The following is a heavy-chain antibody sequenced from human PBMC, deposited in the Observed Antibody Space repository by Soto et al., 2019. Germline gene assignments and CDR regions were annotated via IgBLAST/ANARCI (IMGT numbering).Heavy chain of an antibody. CDR2: VYSSGSV. CDR1: GGPLSSAAYG. D-gene: IGHD3-16*01. Sequence: QVELQESGPRLLKPSQTLSLTCAVSGGPLSSAAYGCSWIRQHPGKGLEWIGCVYSSGSVYFNPSLKNRTSISLDMSKRQVSLNLSSVTASDPARYYCARLLGGTSWFDPWGQGTLVTFSS. CDR3: ARLLGGTSWFDP. V-gene: IGHV4-31*11. J-gene: IGHJ5*02.